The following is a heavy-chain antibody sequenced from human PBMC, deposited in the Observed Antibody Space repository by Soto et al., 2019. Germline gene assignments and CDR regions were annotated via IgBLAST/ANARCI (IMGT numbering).Heavy chain of an antibody. CDR3: ARGGYYDSSGARNYYFYGMNV. D-gene: IGHD3-22*01. J-gene: IGHJ6*02. V-gene: IGHV1-18*01. Sequence: QVQLVQSGAEVKKPEASVKVSCKASGYTFASYGINWVRQAPGQGLEWLGWISPYDGYTHYAQILQGRVSMTTDTSTKTAYMELRSLRSDDTAMYYCARGGYYDSSGARNYYFYGMNVWGQGTTVTVSS. CDR1: GYTFASYG. CDR2: ISPYDGYT.